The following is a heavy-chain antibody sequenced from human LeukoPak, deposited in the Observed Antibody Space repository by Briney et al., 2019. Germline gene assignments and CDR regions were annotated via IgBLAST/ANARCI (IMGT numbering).Heavy chain of an antibody. CDR2: INPNSGGT. Sequence: ASVKVSCKAPGYTFTGYYTHWVRQAPGQGLEWMGWINPNSGGTNYAQKFQGRVTMTRDTSISTAYMELSRLRSDDTAVYYCASPSRGCSSTSCYRPWDYWGQGTLVTVSS. D-gene: IGHD2-2*01. V-gene: IGHV1-2*02. J-gene: IGHJ4*02. CDR1: GYTFTGYY. CDR3: ASPSRGCSSTSCYRPWDY.